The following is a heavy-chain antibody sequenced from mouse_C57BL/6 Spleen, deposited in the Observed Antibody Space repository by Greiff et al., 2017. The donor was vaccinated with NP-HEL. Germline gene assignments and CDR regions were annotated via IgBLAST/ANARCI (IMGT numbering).Heavy chain of an antibody. J-gene: IGHJ1*03. CDR3: ARAGLDYEGVFDV. Sequence: QVQLQQSGAELVRPGTSVKVSCKASGYAFNNYLIEWVKQRPGQGLEWIGVINPRSGGTNYNEKFKGKATLTADKSSSTAYMQLSSLTSEDSAVYFCARAGLDYEGVFDVWGTGTTVTVSS. CDR2: INPRSGGT. V-gene: IGHV1-54*01. CDR1: GYAFNNYL. D-gene: IGHD2-4*01.